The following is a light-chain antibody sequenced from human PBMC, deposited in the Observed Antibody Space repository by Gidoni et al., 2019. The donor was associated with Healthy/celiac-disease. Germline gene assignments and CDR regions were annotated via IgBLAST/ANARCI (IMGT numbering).Light chain of an antibody. J-gene: IGKJ4*01. CDR2: GAS. V-gene: IGKV3-15*01. Sequence: EIVMTQSPATLSVSPGESATLSCRASQSFSSNLAWYQQKPGQAPRLLIYGASTRATGIPARFSGSGSGTEFTLTISSLQSEDFAVYYCQQYNNWPPCTFGGGTKVEIK. CDR3: QQYNNWPPCT. CDR1: QSFSSN.